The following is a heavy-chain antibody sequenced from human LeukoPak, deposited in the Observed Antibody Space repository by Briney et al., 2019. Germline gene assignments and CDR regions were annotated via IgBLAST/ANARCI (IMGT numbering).Heavy chain of an antibody. Sequence: GRSLRLSCAASGFTFSSYAMHWVRQAPGKGLEWVAVISYDGSNKYYADSVKGRFTISRDNSKNTLYLRMNSLRAEDTAVYYCARGEGAFDIWGQGTMVTVSS. J-gene: IGHJ3*02. CDR1: GFTFSSYA. CDR2: ISYDGSNK. CDR3: ARGEGAFDI. V-gene: IGHV3-30*04.